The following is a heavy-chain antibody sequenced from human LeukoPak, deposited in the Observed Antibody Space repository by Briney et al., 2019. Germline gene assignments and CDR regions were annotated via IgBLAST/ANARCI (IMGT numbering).Heavy chain of an antibody. Sequence: PGGSLRLSCVASGLTVSSSYMSWVRQAPGKGLEWVSAISGSGGSTYYADSVKGRFTISRDNAKNSLYLQMNSLRAEDTAVYYCARDEYRAGAYYYYYGMDVWGQGTTVTVSS. V-gene: IGHV3-21*01. CDR2: ISGSGGST. CDR1: GLTVSSSY. D-gene: IGHD5-12*01. CDR3: ARDEYRAGAYYYYYGMDV. J-gene: IGHJ6*02.